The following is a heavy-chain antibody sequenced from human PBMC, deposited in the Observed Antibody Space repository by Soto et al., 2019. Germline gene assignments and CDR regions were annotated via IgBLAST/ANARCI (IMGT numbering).Heavy chain of an antibody. D-gene: IGHD6-13*01. CDR1: ISVDL. Sequence: ISVDLCGWISQNPGKGLEWSGYIYYSGRTNYNPSLKSRVTISVDTSKNQFSLKLSSVTAADTAVFYSARISSWYTRWFALRVQGTLVTGSS. CDR2: IYYSGRT. V-gene: IGHV4-59*01. J-gene: IGHJ5*02. CDR3: ARISSWYTRWFAL.